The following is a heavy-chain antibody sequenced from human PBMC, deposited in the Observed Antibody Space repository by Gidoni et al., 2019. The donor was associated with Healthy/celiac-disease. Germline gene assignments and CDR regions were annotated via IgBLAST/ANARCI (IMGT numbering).Heavy chain of an antibody. Sequence: QLQMQESGPGLATPSETLSRTCTVCGRSISSSRYYWGWIRQPPGKGLEWIGSLYYSGSTYYNPSLKSRVTISVNTSKNQFSLKLSSVTAADTAVYYCARVRDYGWFDPWGQGTLVTVSS. CDR3: ARVRDYGWFDP. J-gene: IGHJ5*02. CDR2: LYYSGST. V-gene: IGHV4-39*07. D-gene: IGHD4-17*01. CDR1: GRSISSSRYY.